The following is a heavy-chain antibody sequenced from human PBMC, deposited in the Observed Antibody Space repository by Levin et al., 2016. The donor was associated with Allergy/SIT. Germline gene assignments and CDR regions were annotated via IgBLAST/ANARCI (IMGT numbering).Heavy chain of an antibody. V-gene: IGHV4-34*01. D-gene: IGHD4-23*01. J-gene: IGHJ2*01. CDR3: ARNYGGNSVESYWYFDL. CDR1: GGSFSGYY. CDR2: MHHSGST. Sequence: SETLSLTCAVYGGSFSGYYWSWIRQPPGKGLEWIGEMHHSGSTNYNPSFKSRVTISVDTSRNQVSLKLSSVTAADTAVYYCARNYGGNSVESYWYFDLWGRGTLVTVSS.